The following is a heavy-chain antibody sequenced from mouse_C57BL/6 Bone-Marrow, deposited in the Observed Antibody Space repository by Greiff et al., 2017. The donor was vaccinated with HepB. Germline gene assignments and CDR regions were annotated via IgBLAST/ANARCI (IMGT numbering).Heavy chain of an antibody. D-gene: IGHD2-4*01. J-gene: IGHJ4*01. Sequence: QVQLQQPGAELVKPGASVKMSCKASGYTFTSYWITWVKQRPGQGLEWIGDIYPGSGSTNYNEKFKSKATLTVDTSSSTAYMQLSSLTSEDSAVYYCAREGLRRGDAMDYWGQGTSVTVSS. CDR1: GYTFTSYW. V-gene: IGHV1-55*01. CDR2: IYPGSGST. CDR3: AREGLRRGDAMDY.